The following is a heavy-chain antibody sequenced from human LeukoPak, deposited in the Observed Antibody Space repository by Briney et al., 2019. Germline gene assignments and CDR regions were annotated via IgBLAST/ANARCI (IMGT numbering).Heavy chain of an antibody. CDR3: AREESSSGYFDY. CDR1: GFTFSSYG. CDR2: IWYDGSNK. J-gene: IGHJ4*02. D-gene: IGHD6-13*01. Sequence: GGSLRLSCAASGFTFSSYGMHWVRQAPGKGLEWVAVIWYDGSNKYYADSVKGRFTISRDNAKNSLYLQMNGLRAEDTAVYYCAREESSSGYFDYWGQGTLVTVSS. V-gene: IGHV3-33*01.